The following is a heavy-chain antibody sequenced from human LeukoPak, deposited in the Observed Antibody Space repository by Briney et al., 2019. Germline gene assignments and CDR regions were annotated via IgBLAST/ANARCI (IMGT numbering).Heavy chain of an antibody. Sequence: ASVKVSCKASGYTFTSYGISWVRQAPGQGLEWMGWISAYNGNTNYAQKLQGRVTMATDTSTSTAYMELSSLRSEDTAVYYCARGRSGYCSSTSCSLAYWGQGTLVTVSS. CDR2: ISAYNGNT. D-gene: IGHD2-2*01. V-gene: IGHV1-18*01. J-gene: IGHJ4*02. CDR3: ARGRSGYCSSTSCSLAY. CDR1: GYTFTSYG.